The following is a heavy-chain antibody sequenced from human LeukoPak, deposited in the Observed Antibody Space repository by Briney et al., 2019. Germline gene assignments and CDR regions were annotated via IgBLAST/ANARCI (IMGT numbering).Heavy chain of an antibody. J-gene: IGHJ4*02. CDR1: GFTFGDYA. CDR3: TRYSWYYFDY. D-gene: IGHD6-13*01. V-gene: IGHV3-49*04. CDR2: IRSKAYGGTT. Sequence: PGRSLRFSCTASGFTFGDYAMSWVRQAPGKGLEWVGFIRSKAYGGTTEYAASVKGRFTISRDDSKSIAYLQMNSLKTEDTAVYYCTRYSWYYFDYWGQGTLVTVSS.